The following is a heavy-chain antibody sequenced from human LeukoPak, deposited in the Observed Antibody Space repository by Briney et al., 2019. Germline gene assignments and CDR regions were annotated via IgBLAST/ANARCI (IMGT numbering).Heavy chain of an antibody. Sequence: SQTLSLTCTVSGGSISSSSYYWSWIRQPAGKGLEWIGRIYTSGSTNYNPSLKSRVTISVDTSKNQFSLKLSSVTAADTAVYYCARGRYYYGSGNYFDYWGQGTLVTVSS. CDR3: ARGRYYYGSGNYFDY. CDR1: GGSISSSSYY. V-gene: IGHV4-61*02. J-gene: IGHJ4*02. CDR2: IYTSGST. D-gene: IGHD3-10*01.